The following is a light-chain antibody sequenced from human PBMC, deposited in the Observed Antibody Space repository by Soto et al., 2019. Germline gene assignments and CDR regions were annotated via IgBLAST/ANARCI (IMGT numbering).Light chain of an antibody. Sequence: QSALTQPASVSGSPGQSITISCTGTSSDVGYYNYVSWYQQHPGKAPKLMIYEVSYRPSGVSNRFSGSKSGNTASLTISGLQAEDEADYYGNSYTTSSTLVFGGGTKVTVL. V-gene: IGLV2-14*01. CDR3: NSYTTSSTLV. CDR1: SSDVGYYNY. CDR2: EVS. J-gene: IGLJ3*02.